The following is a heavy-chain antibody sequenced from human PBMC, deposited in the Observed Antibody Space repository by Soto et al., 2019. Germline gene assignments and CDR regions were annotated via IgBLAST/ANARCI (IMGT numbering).Heavy chain of an antibody. V-gene: IGHV3-23*01. Sequence: EVKVLESGGGLVKPGESLRLSCAASGFTYSSYAMSWVRQAPGKGLEWVSSISGSGGSIYYADSVKGRFTISRDNSQNTVYLQMNSLRAEDTDIYYCAKEKNYYFDYWGQGTLVTVSS. CDR1: GFTYSSYA. CDR3: AKEKNYYFDY. CDR2: ISGSGGSI. J-gene: IGHJ4*02.